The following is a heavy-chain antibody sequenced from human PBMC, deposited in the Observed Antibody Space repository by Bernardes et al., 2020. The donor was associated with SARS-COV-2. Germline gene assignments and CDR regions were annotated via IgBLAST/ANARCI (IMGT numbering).Heavy chain of an antibody. J-gene: IGHJ4*02. V-gene: IGHV3-7*03. CDR3: ARVSTLYYYDDTAYPGPSDY. D-gene: IGHD3-22*01. CDR2: IKQDGREK. Sequence: GGSLRLSCVASGFNFGTYWMTWVRQAPGKGLEWVANIKQDGREKYYVDSVKGRFSISRDNARNSLYLQVDSLRAEDTALYYCARVSTLYYYDDTAYPGPSDYWGQGTLVTVSS. CDR1: GFNFGTYW.